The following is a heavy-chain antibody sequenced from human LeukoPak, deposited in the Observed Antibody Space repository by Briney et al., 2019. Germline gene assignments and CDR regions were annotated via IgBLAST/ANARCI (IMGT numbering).Heavy chain of an antibody. D-gene: IGHD4-11*01. Sequence: PGGSLRLSCAASGFTFSSYAMSWVRQAPGKGLEWVSAISGSGGSTYYADSVKGRFTISRDNSKNTLYLQMNSLRAEDTAVYYCARLFGNYQRSSNHFDYWGQGTLVTVSS. V-gene: IGHV3-23*01. CDR1: GFTFSSYA. CDR2: ISGSGGST. J-gene: IGHJ4*02. CDR3: ARLFGNYQRSSNHFDY.